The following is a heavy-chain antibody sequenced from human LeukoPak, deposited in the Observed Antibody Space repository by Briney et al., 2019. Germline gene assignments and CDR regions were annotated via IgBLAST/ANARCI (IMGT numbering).Heavy chain of an antibody. J-gene: IGHJ4*02. CDR1: GFIFSNYW. V-gene: IGHV3-74*01. Sequence: GGSLRLSCAASGFIFSNYWMHWVRQAPGKGLVWVSRINSDGSSTSYADFAKGRFTISRDNAKNSLYLQMNSLRAEDTAVYYCARVTDYGDYSHDYWGQGTLVTVSS. CDR3: ARVTDYGDYSHDY. CDR2: INSDGSST. D-gene: IGHD4-17*01.